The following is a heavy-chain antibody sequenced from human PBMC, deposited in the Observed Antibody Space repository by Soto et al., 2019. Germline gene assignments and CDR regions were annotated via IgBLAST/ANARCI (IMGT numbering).Heavy chain of an antibody. Sequence: GGSLRLSCAASGFTFSTYAMNWVRQAPGKGLEWVSSISGTSDYISYADSVKGRFTISRDNAKNSLYLQMNSLRVEDTAVYYCARVPPRDGYNFDYWGQGTLVTVSS. V-gene: IGHV3-21*04. J-gene: IGHJ4*02. CDR3: ARVPPRDGYNFDY. CDR2: ISGTSDYI. D-gene: IGHD5-12*01. CDR1: GFTFSTYA.